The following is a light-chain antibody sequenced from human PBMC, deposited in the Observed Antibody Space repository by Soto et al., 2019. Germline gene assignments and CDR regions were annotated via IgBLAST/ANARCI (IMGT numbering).Light chain of an antibody. CDR1: SSDIGSYNL. CDR3: CSHVGRSTLL. V-gene: IGLV2-23*01. CDR2: EGS. Sequence: HSALTQPASVSGSPGQSITISCTGGSSDIGSYNLVSWYQQHPGKAPKLIIYEGSKRPSGVSNRFSGSKPGNTASLTISGLQAEDEADYYCCSHVGRSTLLFGGGTKLTVL. J-gene: IGLJ3*02.